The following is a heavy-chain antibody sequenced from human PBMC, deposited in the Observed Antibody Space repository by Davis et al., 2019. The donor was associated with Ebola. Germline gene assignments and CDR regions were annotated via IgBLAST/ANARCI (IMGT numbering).Heavy chain of an antibody. CDR2: ISGSGGST. D-gene: IGHD3-3*01. J-gene: IGHJ5*02. CDR1: GFTVRNNH. Sequence: GGSLRLSCVASGFTVRNNHISWVRQAPGKGPEWVSAISGSGGSTYYADSVKGRFTISRDNSKQTLYLQMNSLRAEDTAVYYCASGTIFGVVTPGGFDPWGQGTLVTVSS. V-gene: IGHV3-23*01. CDR3: ASGTIFGVVTPGGFDP.